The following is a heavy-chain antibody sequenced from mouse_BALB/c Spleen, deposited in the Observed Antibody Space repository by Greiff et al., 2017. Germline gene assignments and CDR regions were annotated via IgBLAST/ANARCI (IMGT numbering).Heavy chain of an antibody. V-gene: IGHV1-69*01. Sequence: QVQLQQPGAELVMPGASVKMSCKASGYTFTDYWMHWVKQRPGQGLEWIGAIDTSDSYTSYNQKFKGKATLTVDESSSTAYMQLSSLTSEDSAVYYCARWVDGGYAMDYWGQGTSVTVSS. CDR3: ARWVDGGYAMDY. CDR2: IDTSDSYT. J-gene: IGHJ4*01. CDR1: GYTFTDYW.